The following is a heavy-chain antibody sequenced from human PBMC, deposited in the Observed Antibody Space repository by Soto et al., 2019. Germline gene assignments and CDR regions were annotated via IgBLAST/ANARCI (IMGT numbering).Heavy chain of an antibody. CDR2: INHSGST. J-gene: IGHJ6*02. V-gene: IGHV4-34*01. CDR3: ARAYYDILTGYYSYYYYGMDV. D-gene: IGHD3-9*01. Sequence: SETLSLTCAVYGGSFSGYYWSWIRQPPGKGLEWIGEINHSGSTNYNPSLKSRVTISVDTSKNQFSLKLSSVTAADTAVYYCARAYYDILTGYYSYYYYGMDVWGQGTTVTVSS. CDR1: GGSFSGYY.